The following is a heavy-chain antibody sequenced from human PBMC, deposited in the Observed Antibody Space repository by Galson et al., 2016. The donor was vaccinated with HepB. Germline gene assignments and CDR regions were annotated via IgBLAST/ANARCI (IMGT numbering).Heavy chain of an antibody. CDR2: ISSSGRNS. CDR1: GFSFSDFY. V-gene: IGHV3-11*06. D-gene: IGHD5-18*01. CDR3: ARRPKFTYSWQSHYYAMDV. J-gene: IGHJ6*02. Sequence: SLRLSCAASGFSFSDFYMNWLRQAPGKGLEWISYISSSGRNSDYADSVKGRFTISRDNAKNSLDMQMDALRVEDTAVYYCARRPKFTYSWQSHYYAMDVWGQGAPGSVSS.